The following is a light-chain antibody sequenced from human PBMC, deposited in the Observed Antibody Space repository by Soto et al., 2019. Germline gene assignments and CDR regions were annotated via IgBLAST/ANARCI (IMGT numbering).Light chain of an antibody. J-gene: IGLJ3*02. CDR3: AAWDDSLNGPV. CDR1: SSNLGSNS. V-gene: IGLV1-44*01. Sequence: QSVLTQPPSASGTPGQRVIISCSGSSSNLGSNSGNWYQQLPGTAPKLLIYNTYQRPLGVPDRFSGSKSGTSASLAISGLPSEDEGDYFCAAWDDSLNGPVFGGGTKLTVL. CDR2: NTY.